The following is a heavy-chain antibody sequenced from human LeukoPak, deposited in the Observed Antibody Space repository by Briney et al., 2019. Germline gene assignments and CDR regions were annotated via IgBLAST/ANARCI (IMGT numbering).Heavy chain of an antibody. CDR1: GGSISTYY. Sequence: PSETLSLTCTVSGGSISTYYWSWIRQPPGKALEWIGYVYYSGTTNYNPSLKSRVTISVDTSKNQFSLRLSSVTAADTAVYYCARAVPAANDAFDIWGQGTMVTVSS. CDR2: VYYSGTT. V-gene: IGHV4-59*12. D-gene: IGHD2-2*01. J-gene: IGHJ3*02. CDR3: ARAVPAANDAFDI.